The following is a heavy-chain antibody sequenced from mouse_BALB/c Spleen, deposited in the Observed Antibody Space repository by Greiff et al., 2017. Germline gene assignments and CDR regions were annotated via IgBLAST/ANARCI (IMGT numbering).Heavy chain of an antibody. CDR2: INPSTGYT. CDR1: GYTFTSYW. J-gene: IGHJ3*01. CDR3: AGDDYDWFAY. V-gene: IGHV1-7*01. D-gene: IGHD2-4*01. Sequence: VKLMESGAELAKPGASVKMSCKASGYTFTSYWMHWVKQRPGQGLEWIGYINPSTGYTEYNQKFKDKATLTADKSSSTAYMQLSSLTSEDSAVYYCAGDDYDWFAYWGQGTLVTVSA.